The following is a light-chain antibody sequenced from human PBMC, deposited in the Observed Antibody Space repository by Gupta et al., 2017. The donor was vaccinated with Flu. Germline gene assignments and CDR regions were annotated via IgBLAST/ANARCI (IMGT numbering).Light chain of an antibody. CDR2: KAS. V-gene: IGKV1-5*03. Sequence: VGDRVTITCRASQSISSWLAWYQQKPGKAPKLLIYKASILECGVPSRFSGSGSGTEFTLTISSLQPDDFATYYCQQYTGLWTFGQGTTVEIK. CDR1: QSISSW. CDR3: QQYTGLWT. J-gene: IGKJ1*01.